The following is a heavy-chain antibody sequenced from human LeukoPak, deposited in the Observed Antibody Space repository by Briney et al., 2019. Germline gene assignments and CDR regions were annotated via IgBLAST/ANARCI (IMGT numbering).Heavy chain of an antibody. CDR3: ASRYCSSTSCLRFYYFDY. D-gene: IGHD2-2*01. Sequence: GASVKVSCKASGYTFTSYGISWVRQAPGQGLEWMGWISAYNGNTNYAQKFQGRVTITADESTSTAYMELSSLRSEDTAVYYCASRYCSSTSCLRFYYFDYWGQGTLVTVSS. V-gene: IGHV1-18*01. J-gene: IGHJ4*02. CDR2: ISAYNGNT. CDR1: GYTFTSYG.